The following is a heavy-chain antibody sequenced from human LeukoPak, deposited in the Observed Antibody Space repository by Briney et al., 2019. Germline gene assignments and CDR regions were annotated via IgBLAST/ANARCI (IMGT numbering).Heavy chain of an antibody. Sequence: GGSLRLSCEASGFTFSSYAMSWVRQAPGKGLEWVANIKQDGSEKYYVDSVKGRFTVSRDNAKKSLYLQMNSLRAEDTAVYYCARDTMVRGIMPIFDPWGQGTLVTVS. CDR2: IKQDGSEK. CDR3: ARDTMVRGIMPIFDP. V-gene: IGHV3-7*01. D-gene: IGHD3-10*01. CDR1: GFTFSSYA. J-gene: IGHJ5*02.